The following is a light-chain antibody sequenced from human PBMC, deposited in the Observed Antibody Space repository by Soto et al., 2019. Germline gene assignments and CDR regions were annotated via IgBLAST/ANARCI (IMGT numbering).Light chain of an antibody. Sequence: QSVLTQPASVSGSPGQWITISCAGTNSDVGNYNLVSWYQQHPGKAPKLMIYAVSKRPSGVSNRFSGSKSGNTASLSISGLPAGGQADYYLRFIGRRSPFQFRGRTKLTVL. CDR2: AVS. CDR1: NSDVGNYNL. CDR3: RFIGRRSPFQ. V-gene: IGLV2-23*02. J-gene: IGLJ2*01.